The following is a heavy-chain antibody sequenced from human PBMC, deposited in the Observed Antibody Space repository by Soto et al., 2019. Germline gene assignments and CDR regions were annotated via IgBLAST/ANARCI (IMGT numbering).Heavy chain of an antibody. V-gene: IGHV1-3*01. CDR1: GYTFTSYG. CDR3: ARDPTDSSAYYHHYYYGMDV. CDR2: INAGNGNT. D-gene: IGHD3-22*01. Sequence: ASVKVSCKASGYTFTSYGIHWVRQAPGQRLEWTGWINAGNGNTKYSEKFQGRVTITRDTSASTAYPELSRLRSEDTAVYYCARDPTDSSAYYHHYYYGMDVWGQGTTVTVS. J-gene: IGHJ6*02.